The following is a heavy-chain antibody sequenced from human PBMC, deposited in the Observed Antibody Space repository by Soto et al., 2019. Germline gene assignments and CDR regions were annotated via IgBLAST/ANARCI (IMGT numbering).Heavy chain of an antibody. J-gene: IGHJ4*01. Sequence: GGSLRLSCVGSGFSFRDHSMNWVRQPPGKGLQWISYISSSSENIYHADSVKGRFTVSRDNAKNTLFLQMNSLRDDDSAIYYCARLPKGSVVTGWGQGSLVTVSS. CDR2: ISSSSENI. CDR1: GFSFRDHS. CDR3: ARLPKGSVVTG. V-gene: IGHV3-48*02. D-gene: IGHD2-21*02.